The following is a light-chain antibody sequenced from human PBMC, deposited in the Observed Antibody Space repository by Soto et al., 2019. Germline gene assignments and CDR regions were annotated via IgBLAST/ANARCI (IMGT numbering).Light chain of an antibody. Sequence: QSALTQPASVSGSPGQSITISCTGTSSDVGAYNHVSWYQQHPGKAPKLMIHDVSNRPSGVSNRFSGSKSGNTASLTISGLQAEDEADYYCSSYTSSSSLYVVFGGGTKLTVL. CDR3: SSYTSSSSLYVV. CDR2: DVS. CDR1: SSDVGAYNH. J-gene: IGLJ2*01. V-gene: IGLV2-14*01.